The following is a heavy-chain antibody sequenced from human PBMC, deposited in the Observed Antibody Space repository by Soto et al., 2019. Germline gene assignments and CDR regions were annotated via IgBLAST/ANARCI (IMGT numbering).Heavy chain of an antibody. J-gene: IGHJ3*01. CDR1: GDSMTGRY. V-gene: IGHV4-4*07. D-gene: IGHD1-26*01. CDR2: IYNTGST. Sequence: LSLTCTVSGDSMTGRYWSWIRQSAGNGLEWIGRIYNTGSTNYNSFLKSRVTLSIDTFKNQFSLKMTSLTAADTAMYFCASYRVGGAFDVWGHGTAVTVSS. CDR3: ASYRVGGAFDV.